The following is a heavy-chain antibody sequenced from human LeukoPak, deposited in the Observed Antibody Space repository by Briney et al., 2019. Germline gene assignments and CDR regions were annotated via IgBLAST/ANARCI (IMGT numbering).Heavy chain of an antibody. Sequence: QPGRSLRLSCAASGFTFSSYGMHWVRQAPGKGLEWVAVISYDGSNKYYADSVKGRFTISRDNSKNTLYLQMNSLRAEDTAVYYCAKTESSLGYCSGGSCWTGYFDYWGRGTLVTVSS. D-gene: IGHD2-15*01. CDR1: GFTFSSYG. J-gene: IGHJ4*02. V-gene: IGHV3-30*18. CDR3: AKTESSLGYCSGGSCWTGYFDY. CDR2: ISYDGSNK.